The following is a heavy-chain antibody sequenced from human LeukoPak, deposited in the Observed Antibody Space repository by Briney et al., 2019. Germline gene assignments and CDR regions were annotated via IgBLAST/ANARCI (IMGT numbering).Heavy chain of an antibody. V-gene: IGHV1-18*01. CDR2: ISPYNGNT. D-gene: IGHD2-15*01. J-gene: IGHJ4*02. Sequence: ASVKVSCKASGYTFITYGISWVGQAPGQELEWMGWISPYNGNTNYAQKIQGRLTMTTDTSTSTAYMELRSLRSDDTAVYYCAREGYCSGGSCHSGIIDFWGQGTLVTVSS. CDR3: AREGYCSGGSCHSGIIDF. CDR1: GYTFITYG.